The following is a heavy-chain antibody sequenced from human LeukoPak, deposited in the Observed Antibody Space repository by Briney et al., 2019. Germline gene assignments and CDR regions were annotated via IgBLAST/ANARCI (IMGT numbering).Heavy chain of an antibody. D-gene: IGHD5-18*01. J-gene: IGHJ3*02. CDR2: ISGDGGST. V-gene: IGHV3-43*02. Sequence: GGSLTLSCAASGYTFDNYHMQWVLQAPGGGRVWVSLISGDGGSTYCAESVKGRLPMSRDNSKSSLYLQMNSLRTEDTALYYCAKDVDTVVVNGDAFDMWGEKTSVIVSS. CDR3: AKDVDTVVVNGDAFDM. CDR1: GYTFDNYH.